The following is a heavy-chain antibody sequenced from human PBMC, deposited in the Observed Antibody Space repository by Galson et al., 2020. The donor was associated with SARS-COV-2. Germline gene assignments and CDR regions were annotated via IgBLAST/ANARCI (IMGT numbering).Heavy chain of an antibody. D-gene: IGHD6-19*01. J-gene: IGHJ5*02. V-gene: IGHV4-39*07. CDR1: GGSIRSSNYY. CDR3: ARDATSSGWYNWFDP. Sequence: SETLSLTCTVSGGSIRSSNYYWGWIRQPPGKGLEWIGSVNNSGSIHYSPSLQSRVTISVDTSKNQFSLNLSSVTAADTAMYYCARDATSSGWYNWFDPWGQGTLVTVSS. CDR2: VNNSGSI.